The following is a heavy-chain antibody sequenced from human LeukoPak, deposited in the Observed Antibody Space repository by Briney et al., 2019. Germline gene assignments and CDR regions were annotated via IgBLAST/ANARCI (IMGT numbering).Heavy chain of an antibody. D-gene: IGHD3-22*01. CDR2: ISGGGGST. J-gene: IGHJ4*01. CDR3: ARGPGSSGGAYVGDY. CDR1: GFTFSNYA. Sequence: GGSLRLSYAASGFTFSNYAMSWVRQAPGKGPEWVSTISGGGGSTYYADSVKGRFTISRDNAKSTLYLQMNSLRADDTAVYYCARGPGSSGGAYVGDYWGHGTLVTVSS. V-gene: IGHV3-23*01.